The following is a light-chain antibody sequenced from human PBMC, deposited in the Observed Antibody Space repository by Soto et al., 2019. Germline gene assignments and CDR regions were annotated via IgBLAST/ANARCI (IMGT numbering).Light chain of an antibody. V-gene: IGKV3-20*01. Sequence: VFTQSPGTLSLSPGEIATLSCRASQSVTNYLVWYQQKAGQAPRLLIYGASSRAPGIPDRFSGSGSGTDFTLTINRLGPEDSAVYYCQQFDTSPYTFGQGTKLEIK. CDR3: QQFDTSPYT. CDR2: GAS. J-gene: IGKJ2*01. CDR1: QSVTNY.